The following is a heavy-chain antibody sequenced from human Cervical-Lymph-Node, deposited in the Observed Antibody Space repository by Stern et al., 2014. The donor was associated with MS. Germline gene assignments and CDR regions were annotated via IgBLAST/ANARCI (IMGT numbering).Heavy chain of an antibody. J-gene: IGHJ4*02. CDR3: ARRGGQRLIHFDS. Sequence: QVQLVESGPGLVKPSETLSLTCVVSGDFVTNTNYWSWVRQSPGKGLEWIGEISYTGGTNYNPSLKSRLLMSLDNSKTQFSLILASVTATDTAVYFCARRGGQRLIHFDSWGQGTLVTVSS. CDR1: GDFVTNTNY. CDR2: ISYTGGT. D-gene: IGHD6-25*01. V-gene: IGHV4-4*02.